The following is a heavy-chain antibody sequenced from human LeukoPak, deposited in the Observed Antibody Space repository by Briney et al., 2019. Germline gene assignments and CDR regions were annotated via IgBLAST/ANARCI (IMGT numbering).Heavy chain of an antibody. D-gene: IGHD5-24*01. CDR3: ARDWVEMATIPVFDY. CDR1: GFTFSSYS. Sequence: PGGSLRLSCAASGFTFSSYSMNWVRQAPGKGLEWVSSISSSSSYIYHADSVKGRFTISRDNAKNSLYLQMNSLRAEDTAVYYCARDWVEMATIPVFDYWGQGTLVTVSS. CDR2: ISSSSSYI. V-gene: IGHV3-21*01. J-gene: IGHJ4*02.